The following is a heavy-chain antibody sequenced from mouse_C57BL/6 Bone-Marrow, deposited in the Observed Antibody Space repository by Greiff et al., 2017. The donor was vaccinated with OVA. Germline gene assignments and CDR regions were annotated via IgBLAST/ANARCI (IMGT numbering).Heavy chain of an antibody. Sequence: EVQLVESEGGLVQPGSSMKLSCTASGFTFSDYYMAWVRQVPEKGLEWVANINYDGSSTYYLDSLKSRFIISRDNAKNILYLQMSSLKSEDTATYYCARDQTGTGALFAYWGQGTLVTVSA. V-gene: IGHV5-16*01. CDR1: GFTFSDYY. J-gene: IGHJ3*01. CDR3: ARDQTGTGALFAY. D-gene: IGHD4-1*01. CDR2: INYDGSST.